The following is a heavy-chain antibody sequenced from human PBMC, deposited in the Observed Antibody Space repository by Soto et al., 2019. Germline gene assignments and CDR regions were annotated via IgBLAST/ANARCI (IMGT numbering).Heavy chain of an antibody. D-gene: IGHD6-13*01. J-gene: IGHJ5*02. V-gene: IGHV4-34*01. Sequence: QVQLQQWGAGLLKPSETLSLTCAVYGGSFSGYYWSWIRQPPGKGLEWIGEINHSGSTNYNPSLTSRVTISVDTSKNQFSLKLSSVTAADTAVYYCARDRIAAAGTSWFDPWGQGTLVTVSS. CDR3: ARDRIAAAGTSWFDP. CDR2: INHSGST. CDR1: GGSFSGYY.